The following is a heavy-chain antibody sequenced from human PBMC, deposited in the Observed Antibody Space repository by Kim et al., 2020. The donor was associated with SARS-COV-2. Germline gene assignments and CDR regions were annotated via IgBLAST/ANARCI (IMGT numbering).Heavy chain of an antibody. V-gene: IGHV3-9*01. D-gene: IGHD6-6*01. CDR3: AKDGAARDYYYYGMDV. J-gene: IGHJ6*02. Sequence: SVKGRFTISRDNAKNSLYLQMNSLRAEDTALYYCAKDGAARDYYYYGMDVWGQGTTVTVSS.